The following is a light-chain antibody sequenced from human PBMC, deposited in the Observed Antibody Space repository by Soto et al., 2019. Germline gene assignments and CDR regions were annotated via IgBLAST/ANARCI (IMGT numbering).Light chain of an antibody. CDR1: QSVSSSY. CDR2: GAS. J-gene: IGKJ5*01. CDR3: QQYGSSHSIT. V-gene: IGKV3-20*01. Sequence: EIVLTQSPDTLSLSPGERATLSFRASQSVSSSYLAWYQQKPGQATRLIIYGASSRANGIPDRFSGSGSGTEFTLTISRLEPEDFASYYCQQYGSSHSITFGQGTRLEIK.